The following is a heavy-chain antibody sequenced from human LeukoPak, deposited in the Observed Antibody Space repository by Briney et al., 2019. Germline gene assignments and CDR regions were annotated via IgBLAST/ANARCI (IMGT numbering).Heavy chain of an antibody. CDR3: AREHVVYSDFGDSPGFDY. Sequence: ASVKVSCKASGYTFTGYYMHWVRQAPGQGLEWMGWINPNSGGTNYAQKFQGRVTMTRDTSISTAYMELSRLRSDDTAVYYCAREHVVYSDFGDSPGFDYWGQETLVTVSS. CDR2: INPNSGGT. V-gene: IGHV1-2*02. D-gene: IGHD3/OR15-3a*01. J-gene: IGHJ4*02. CDR1: GYTFTGYY.